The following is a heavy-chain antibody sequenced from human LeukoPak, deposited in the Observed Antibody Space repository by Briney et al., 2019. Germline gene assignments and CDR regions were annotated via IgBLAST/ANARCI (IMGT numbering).Heavy chain of an antibody. CDR1: GGTFSIYT. J-gene: IGHJ6*02. V-gene: IGHV1-69*04. Sequence: SVKLSFNASGGTFSIYTISWVRQGPGQGLEWMGRIIPILGIANYAQKFQGRLTITADKSTSTAYMELSSLRSEDTAVYYCARDPGGVVPAVLGYYYYGMDVWGQGTTVTVSS. CDR2: IIPILGIA. CDR3: ARDPGGVVPAVLGYYYYGMDV. D-gene: IGHD2-2*01.